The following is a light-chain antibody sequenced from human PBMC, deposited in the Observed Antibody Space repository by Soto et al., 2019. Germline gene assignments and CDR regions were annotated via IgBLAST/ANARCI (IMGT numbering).Light chain of an antibody. CDR1: QSLRTKS. V-gene: IGKV3-20*01. CDR2: GLY. Sequence: MLLTPSPGTLSLSLGERAHLSCRASQSLRTKSLAWYQQKPGQAPRLIISGLYSRAAGIPDRFSGSGSGTDFSLTISRLEHEDFAVYHCQQYGSSHLITFGQGTRLEIK. CDR3: QQYGSSHLIT. J-gene: IGKJ5*01.